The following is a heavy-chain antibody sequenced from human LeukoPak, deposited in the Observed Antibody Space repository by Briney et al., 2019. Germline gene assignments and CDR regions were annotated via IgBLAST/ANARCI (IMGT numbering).Heavy chain of an antibody. Sequence: QSGGSLRLSCSASGFTFSNYWMSWVRQAPGKGLEWVATIKRDGSEKYYVDSVKGRFTISRDNSKNSLYLQMNSLRTEDTALYYCAKDLGYNWNDGGGFDYWGQGTLVTVSS. D-gene: IGHD1-1*01. CDR3: AKDLGYNWNDGGGFDY. CDR1: GFTFSNYW. CDR2: IKRDGSEK. V-gene: IGHV3-7*03. J-gene: IGHJ4*02.